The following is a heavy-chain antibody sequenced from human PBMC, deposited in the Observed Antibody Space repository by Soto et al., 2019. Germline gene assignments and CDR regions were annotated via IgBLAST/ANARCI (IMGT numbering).Heavy chain of an antibody. CDR3: ARARMVIRDFDS. D-gene: IGHD2-15*01. CDR1: GYTFTNYY. Sequence: GASVKVSCKASGYTFTNYYIHWVRQPPGQGLEWMGLINPNGGGTIYARTFQGRLTLTSDTSTSTVDLELSSLRSGDTAVYFCARARMVIRDFDSWGQGTLVTVTA. J-gene: IGHJ4*02. V-gene: IGHV1-46*01. CDR2: INPNGGGT.